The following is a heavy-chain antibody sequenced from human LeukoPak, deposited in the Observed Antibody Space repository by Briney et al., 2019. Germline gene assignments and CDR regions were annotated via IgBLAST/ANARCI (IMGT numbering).Heavy chain of an antibody. V-gene: IGHV4-31*03. CDR2: IYYSGST. CDR1: GGSISSGGYY. D-gene: IGHD2-21*01. J-gene: IGHJ3*02. Sequence: SQTLSLTCTVSGGSISSGGYYWSWIRQHPGKGLEWIGYIYYSGSTYYNPSLKSRVTISVDTSKNQFSLKLSSVTAADTAVYYCATPQGPGEDAFDIWGQGTMVTVSS. CDR3: ATPQGPGEDAFDI.